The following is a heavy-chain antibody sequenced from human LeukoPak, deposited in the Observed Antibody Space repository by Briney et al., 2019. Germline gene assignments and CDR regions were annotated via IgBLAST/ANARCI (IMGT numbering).Heavy chain of an antibody. CDR3: ARVTSGSSYRPFDY. CDR2: IKEDESKK. Sequence: GGSLRLSCAASGFTFSNYWMSWVRQAPGNGPEWVANIKEDESKKDYVDSVKGRFTISRDSAKNSLYLQMNSLRAEDTAVYYCARVTSGSSYRPFDYWGQGTLVTVSS. J-gene: IGHJ4*02. CDR1: GFTFSNYW. V-gene: IGHV3-7*01. D-gene: IGHD3-10*01.